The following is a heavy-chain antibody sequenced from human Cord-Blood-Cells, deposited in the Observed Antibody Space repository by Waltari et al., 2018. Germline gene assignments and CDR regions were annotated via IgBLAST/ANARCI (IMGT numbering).Heavy chain of an antibody. J-gene: IGHJ5*02. Sequence: QVQLVQSVAEVKTPGSSVRVSCKASGGTFSSYAISWVRPAPGHGLEWMGGIIPIFGTANYAQKFQGRVTITADESTSTAYMELSSLRSEDTAVYYCARYRVSSSWYGSSYWFDPWGQGTLVTVSS. D-gene: IGHD6-13*01. CDR2: IIPIFGTA. CDR3: ARYRVSSSWYGSSYWFDP. CDR1: GGTFSSYA. V-gene: IGHV1-69*01.